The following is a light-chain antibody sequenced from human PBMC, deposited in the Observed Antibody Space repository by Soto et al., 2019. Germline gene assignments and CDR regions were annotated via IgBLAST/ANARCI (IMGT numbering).Light chain of an antibody. Sequence: DIQLTQSPSFLSASVGDRVTITCRASQGISNYLAWYQQKPGKAPKVLISDASTLQSGVPSRFSGSGSGTEFTLTISSLQPEDFATYYCQQLNSYPLFTFGPGTKVDIK. CDR2: DAS. J-gene: IGKJ3*01. V-gene: IGKV1-9*01. CDR3: QQLNSYPLFT. CDR1: QGISNY.